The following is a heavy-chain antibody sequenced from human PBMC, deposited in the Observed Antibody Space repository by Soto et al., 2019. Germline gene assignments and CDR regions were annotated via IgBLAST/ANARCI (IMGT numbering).Heavy chain of an antibody. CDR1: GFTFSNFA. V-gene: IGHV3-23*01. Sequence: GGSLRLSCAASGFTFSNFAMNWVRQAPGKGLEWVSAISGSGGSTYYADSVKGRFTISRDNSKNTLYLQMNSLRAEDTAVYYSAKDPVGETRRVFDIWGKGTMVPVSS. D-gene: IGHD3-16*01. CDR2: ISGSGGST. J-gene: IGHJ3*02. CDR3: AKDPVGETRRVFDI.